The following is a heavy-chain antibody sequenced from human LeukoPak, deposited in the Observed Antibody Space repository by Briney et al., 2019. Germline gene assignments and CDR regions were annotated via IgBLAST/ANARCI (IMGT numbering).Heavy chain of an antibody. J-gene: IGHJ4*02. Sequence: ASVKVSCKASGYTFSGYYMRWVRQAPRQGLEWMGWINPNSGGTNYAQKFQGRVTMTRDTSINTAYVELGSLRSDDTAVYYCARDPSSRGNFDYWGQGTLVTVSS. CDR3: ARDPSSRGNFDY. D-gene: IGHD5-24*01. CDR1: GYTFSGYY. CDR2: INPNSGGT. V-gene: IGHV1-2*02.